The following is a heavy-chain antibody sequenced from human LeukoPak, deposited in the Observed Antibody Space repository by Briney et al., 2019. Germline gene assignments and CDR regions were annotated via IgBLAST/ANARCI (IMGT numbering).Heavy chain of an antibody. CDR2: IRYDGSNK. J-gene: IGHJ4*02. CDR1: GFTFSSYG. CDR3: AKIHDFWSGYVDY. Sequence: GGSLRLSCAASGFTFSSYGMHWVRQAPGKGLEWVAFIRYDGSNKYYADSVKGRFTISRDNSKNTLYLQMNSLRAEDTAVYYCAKIHDFWSGYVDYWGQGTLVTVSS. V-gene: IGHV3-30*02. D-gene: IGHD3-3*01.